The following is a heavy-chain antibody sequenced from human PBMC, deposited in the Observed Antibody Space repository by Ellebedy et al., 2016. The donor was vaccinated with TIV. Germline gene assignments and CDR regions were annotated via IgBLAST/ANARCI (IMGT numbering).Heavy chain of an antibody. J-gene: IGHJ4*01. CDR3: ASHRGFYNGWTFDF. Sequence: MPGGSLRLSCNVSGGSVSSTTYFWGCIRQSPGKGLDWIGSINNSGVTYSNPSLDSVTMSLDTSKSQFSLRLTSVTAADTAIYYCASHRGFYNGWTFDFWGHGSLVTVSS. CDR2: INNSGVT. V-gene: IGHV4-39*07. CDR1: GGSVSSTTYF. D-gene: IGHD6-19*01.